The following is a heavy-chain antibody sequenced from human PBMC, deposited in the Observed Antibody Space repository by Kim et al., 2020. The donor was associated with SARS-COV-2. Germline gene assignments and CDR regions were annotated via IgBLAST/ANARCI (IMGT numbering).Heavy chain of an antibody. V-gene: IGHV3-48*03. CDR1: GFTFSSFE. CDR2: ISSSGSTI. J-gene: IGHJ6*02. CDR3: ARAGGYDFWSGYPYYYYGMDV. Sequence: GGSLRLSCAASGFTFSSFEMNWVRQAPGKGLEWVSYISSSGSTIYYADSVKGRFTISRDNAKNSLYLQMNSLRAEDTAVYYCARAGGYDFWSGYPYYYYGMDVCGHGTTVTVSS. D-gene: IGHD3-3*01.